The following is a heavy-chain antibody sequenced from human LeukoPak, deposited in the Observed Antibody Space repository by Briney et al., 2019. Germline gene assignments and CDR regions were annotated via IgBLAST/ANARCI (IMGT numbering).Heavy chain of an antibody. Sequence: GGPLRLSCAASGFTFSTHWMHWVRQATGKGLVWVSRINTDGTGTSYADSVKGRFTISRDNAKNTLYLQMNSLRGEDTAVYYCARDPAYSSGYMDVWGKGTTVTVSS. CDR1: GFTFSTHW. D-gene: IGHD6-19*01. CDR2: INTDGTGT. CDR3: ARDPAYSSGYMDV. J-gene: IGHJ6*03. V-gene: IGHV3-74*01.